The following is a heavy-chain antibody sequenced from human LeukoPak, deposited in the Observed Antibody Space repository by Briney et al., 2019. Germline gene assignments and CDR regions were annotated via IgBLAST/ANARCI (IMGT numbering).Heavy chain of an antibody. J-gene: IGHJ4*02. CDR3: ARRATVTTQPFDY. CDR2: IWYDGSKK. V-gene: IGHV3-33*01. D-gene: IGHD4-17*01. CDR1: GFTFSNYG. Sequence: GGSLRLSCAASGFTFSNYGMHWVRQAPGKGLEWVAVIWYDGSKKYYVDSVKGRFTISRDNSKNTLYLQMNSLRAEDTAVYYCARRATVTTQPFDYWGQGTLVTVSS.